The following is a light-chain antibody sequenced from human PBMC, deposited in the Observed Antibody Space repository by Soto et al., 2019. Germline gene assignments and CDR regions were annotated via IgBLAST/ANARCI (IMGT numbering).Light chain of an antibody. CDR3: QQYGSSVLGT. CDR2: GAS. Sequence: DIVLTQSPGTLSLSPGERATLSCRASQSVSSSYLAWYQQKPGQAPRLLIYGASSRATGIPDRFSGSGSGTDFTLTISRLEPEDSEVYYCQQYGSSVLGTFGGGTKVDIK. J-gene: IGKJ4*01. V-gene: IGKV3-20*01. CDR1: QSVSSSY.